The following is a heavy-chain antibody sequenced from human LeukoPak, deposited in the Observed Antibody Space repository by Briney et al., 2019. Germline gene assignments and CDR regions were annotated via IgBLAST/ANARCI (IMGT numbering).Heavy chain of an antibody. Sequence: VGSLRLSCADSGFTISSYSMSWVRQAPGKRLERVSSISSSSSYIYYADSVKGRFTISRDNVKNSVYLQVNTLRAEDTAVYYCARACGPELYEFWSGGKYGMDVWGQGTTVTVSS. CDR3: ARACGPELYEFWSGGKYGMDV. J-gene: IGHJ6*02. V-gene: IGHV3-21*01. CDR1: GFTISSYS. CDR2: ISSSSSYI. D-gene: IGHD3-3*01.